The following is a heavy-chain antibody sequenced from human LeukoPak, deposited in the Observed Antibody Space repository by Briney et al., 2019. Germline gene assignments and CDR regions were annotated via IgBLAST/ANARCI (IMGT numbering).Heavy chain of an antibody. CDR1: GGSFSGYY. Sequence: SETLSLTCAVYGGSFSGYYWSWIRQPPGKGLEWIGEISHSGSTNYNPSLKSRVTISVDTSKNQFSLKLSSVTAADTAVYYCARGRGYDFDYWGQGTLVTVSS. CDR3: ARGRGYDFDY. V-gene: IGHV4-34*01. CDR2: ISHSGST. D-gene: IGHD2-15*01. J-gene: IGHJ4*02.